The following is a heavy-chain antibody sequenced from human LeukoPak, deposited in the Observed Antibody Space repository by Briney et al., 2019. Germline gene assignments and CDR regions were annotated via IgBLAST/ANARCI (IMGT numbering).Heavy chain of an antibody. D-gene: IGHD3-3*01. CDR2: LHYSGST. CDR3: ARKVGDYIGFDAFDI. V-gene: IGHV4-39*07. J-gene: IGHJ3*02. CDR1: GGSISSSSYY. Sequence: PSETLSLTCTVSGGSISSSSYYWGWIRQAPGKGLEWIGSLHYSGSTYYNPSLKSRVTISVDTSKNQFSLKLSSVTAADTAVYYCARKVGDYIGFDAFDIWGQGTMVTVSS.